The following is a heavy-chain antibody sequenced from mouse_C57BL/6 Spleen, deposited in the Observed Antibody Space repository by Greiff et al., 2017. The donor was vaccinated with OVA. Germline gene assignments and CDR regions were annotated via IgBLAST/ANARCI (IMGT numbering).Heavy chain of an antibody. CDR1: GYTFTDYY. CDR2: INPNNGGT. CDR3: ASPITTVPLDY. Sequence: EVQLQQSGPELVKPGASVKISCKASGYTFTDYYMNWVKQSHGKSLEWIGDINPNNGGTSYNQKFKGKATLTVDKSSSTAYMELRSLTSEDSAVYYCASPITTVPLDYWGQGTTLTVSS. D-gene: IGHD1-1*01. J-gene: IGHJ2*01. V-gene: IGHV1-26*01.